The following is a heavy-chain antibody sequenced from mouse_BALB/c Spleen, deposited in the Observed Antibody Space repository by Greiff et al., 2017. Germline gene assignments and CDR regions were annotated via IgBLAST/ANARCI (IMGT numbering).Heavy chain of an antibody. CDR1: GFTFSDYY. D-gene: IGHD6-1*01. Sequence: EVMLVESGGGLVKPGGSLKLSCAASGFTFSDYYMYWVRQTPEKRLEWVATISDGGSYTYYPDSVKGRFTISRDNAKNNLYLQMSSLKSEDTAMYYCARARPHWYFDVWGAGTTVTVSS. CDR3: ARARPHWYFDV. CDR2: ISDGGSYT. J-gene: IGHJ1*01. V-gene: IGHV5-4*02.